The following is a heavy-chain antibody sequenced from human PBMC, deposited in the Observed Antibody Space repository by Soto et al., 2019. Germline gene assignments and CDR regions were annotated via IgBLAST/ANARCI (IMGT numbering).Heavy chain of an antibody. CDR2: IKSDGSYT. J-gene: IGHJ4*02. Sequence: DVQLVESGGGLVQPGGSLRLSCAASGFTFNTYWMQWVRQAPGKGLVWVSRIKSDGSYTNYADSVKGRFTISRDNAKNTLFLQMNSLGAEDTAVYYCATGGSGYFTYWGQGTLVTVSS. V-gene: IGHV3-74*01. D-gene: IGHD3-22*01. CDR3: ATGGSGYFTY. CDR1: GFTFNTYW.